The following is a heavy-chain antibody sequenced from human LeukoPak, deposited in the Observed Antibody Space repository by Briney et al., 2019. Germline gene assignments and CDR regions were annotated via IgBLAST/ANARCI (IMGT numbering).Heavy chain of an antibody. CDR2: ISAYNGNT. Sequence: ASVKASCKASGDTFTSDGISWVRQAPGQGLEWMGWISAYNGNTNYAQKLQSTVTMTTETSTSTAHMELRSLRSDDTVVYCCARDLPQYPTAMVTGDYWGQGTLVTVSS. CDR3: ARDLPQYPTAMVTGDY. CDR1: GDTFTSDG. V-gene: IGHV1-18*01. J-gene: IGHJ4*02. D-gene: IGHD5-18*01.